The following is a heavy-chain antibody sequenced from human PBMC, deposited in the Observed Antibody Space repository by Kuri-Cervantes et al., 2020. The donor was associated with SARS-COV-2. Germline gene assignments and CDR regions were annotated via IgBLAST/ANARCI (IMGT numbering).Heavy chain of an antibody. D-gene: IGHD5-12*01. CDR3: ARVWADSSGYDPYFDY. CDR1: GFSISSDYY. J-gene: IGHJ4*02. CDR2: IYYGGST. V-gene: IGHV4-38-2*01. Sequence: GSLRLSCAVSGFSISSDYYWGWIRLPPGKELEWIGSIYYGGSTYYDPSLKSRVTISLDTSKNQFSLKVSSVTAADTAVYYCARVWADSSGYDPYFDYWGQGTLVTVSS.